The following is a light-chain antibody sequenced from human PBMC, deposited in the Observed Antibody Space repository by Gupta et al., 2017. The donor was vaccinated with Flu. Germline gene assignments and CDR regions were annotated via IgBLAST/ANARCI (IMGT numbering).Light chain of an antibody. Sequence: GTSSDVGGYNYVSWYQQHPGKAPKLMIYDVSNRPSGVSNRFSGSKSGNTASLTISGLQAEDEADYYCSSYTSSSKVFGGGTKLTVL. CDR3: SSYTSSSKV. J-gene: IGLJ3*02. CDR1: SSDVGGYNY. CDR2: DVS. V-gene: IGLV2-14*04.